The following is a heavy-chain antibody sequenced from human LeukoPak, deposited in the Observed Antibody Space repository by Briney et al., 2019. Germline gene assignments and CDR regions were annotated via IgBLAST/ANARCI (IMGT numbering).Heavy chain of an antibody. D-gene: IGHD4-17*01. CDR3: ARARWTSTVTTYYLDF. J-gene: IGHJ4*02. CDR1: GYTFSDYA. Sequence: ASVKVSWKTSGYTFSDYAVQWVRQAPGQRLEWMGWINAGNGKIRYSQKFQDRVTISRDTSATTAYLDLSSLKSEDTAVYYCARARWTSTVTTYYLDFWGQGTLVTVSS. CDR2: INAGNGKI. V-gene: IGHV1-3*01.